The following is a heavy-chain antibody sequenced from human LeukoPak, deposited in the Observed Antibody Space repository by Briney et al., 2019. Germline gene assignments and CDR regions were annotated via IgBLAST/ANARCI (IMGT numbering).Heavy chain of an antibody. CDR3: YPRVTGRKETFGY. V-gene: IGHV3-74*01. CDR1: GFTFSSYW. Sequence: QPGGSLRLSCAASGFTFSSYWMHWVREVPGKGPVWVSRINGDGSSTSYADSVKGRFTISRDNAKNSLYLQMNSLRAEDTAVYYCYPRVTGRKETFGYWGQGTLVTVSS. CDR2: INGDGSST. J-gene: IGHJ4*02. D-gene: IGHD1-20*01.